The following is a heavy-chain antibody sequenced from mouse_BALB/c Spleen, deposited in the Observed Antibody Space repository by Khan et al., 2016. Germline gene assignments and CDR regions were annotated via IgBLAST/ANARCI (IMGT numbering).Heavy chain of an antibody. Sequence: EVQLVESGGGLVQPGGSLKLSCAASGFDFSRYWMSWVRQAPGKGLEWIGEINPDSSTINYTPSLKDKFIISRDNAKYTLYLQLSKVRSEDTALYYCTRLYCFGFSDYWGQGTTLTVSS. D-gene: IGHD1-1*01. CDR1: GFDFSRYW. CDR2: INPDSSTI. V-gene: IGHV4-1*02. J-gene: IGHJ2*01. CDR3: TRLYCFGFSDY.